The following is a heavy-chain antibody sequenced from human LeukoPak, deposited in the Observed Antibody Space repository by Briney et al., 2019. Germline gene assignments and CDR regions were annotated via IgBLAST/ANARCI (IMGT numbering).Heavy chain of an antibody. Sequence: SETLSLTCAVYGGSFSGYFWSWFRQPPGKGLEWIGEINRSGSTNYNSSLPLKSRVTISVDTSKIQFSLKLSSVTAADTAVYFGARVSRGSGRYPLDYWGGETRVTVP. CDR3: ARVSRGSGRYPLDY. V-gene: IGHV4-34*01. CDR1: GGSFSGYF. CDR2: INRSGST. D-gene: IGHD1-26*01. J-gene: IGHJ4*02.